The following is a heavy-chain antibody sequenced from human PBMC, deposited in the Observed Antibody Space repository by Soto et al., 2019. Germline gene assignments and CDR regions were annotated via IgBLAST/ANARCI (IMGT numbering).Heavy chain of an antibody. D-gene: IGHD5-12*01. CDR3: ARGRASGPFKAFDI. J-gene: IGHJ3*02. CDR1: GFIVSNRY. CDR2: LYNGGST. V-gene: IGHV3-53*02. Sequence: EVQLVETGGGLIQPGGSLRLSCTASGFIVSNRYMNWVRQAPGKGLEWVSILYNGGSTYYADSVKGRFTISRDDSNNTVNLQMNNLRAEDTAIYYCARGRASGPFKAFDIWGRGTMVSVSS.